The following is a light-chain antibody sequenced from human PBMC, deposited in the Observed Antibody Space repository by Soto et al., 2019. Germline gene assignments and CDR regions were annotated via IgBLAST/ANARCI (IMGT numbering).Light chain of an antibody. CDR2: GAS. J-gene: IGKJ1*01. Sequence: EIVLTQSPGTLSLSPGERATLSCRASQSVSSSYLGWYQQKLGQAPRLLMYGASSRATGIPERFSGSGSGTDFTLTISRLEPEDFAVYYCQQYGSSPRTFGQGTKVDIK. CDR3: QQYGSSPRT. CDR1: QSVSSSY. V-gene: IGKV3-20*01.